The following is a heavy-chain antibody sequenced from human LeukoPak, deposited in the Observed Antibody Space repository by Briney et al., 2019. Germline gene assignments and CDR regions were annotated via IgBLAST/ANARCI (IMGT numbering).Heavy chain of an antibody. D-gene: IGHD2-2*01. CDR2: INPYSGGT. V-gene: IGHV1-2*02. CDR1: GYTFTGNY. CDR3: ARGIPAHQGLDAFDI. J-gene: IGHJ3*02. Sequence: ASVKVSCKSSGYTFTGNYIDWVRQAPGPGLEWMGWINPYSGGTHYAQNFQGRVTMTRDTSISTHYMELRRLRSDDKAVYYCARGIPAHQGLDAFDIWGQGTMVTVSS.